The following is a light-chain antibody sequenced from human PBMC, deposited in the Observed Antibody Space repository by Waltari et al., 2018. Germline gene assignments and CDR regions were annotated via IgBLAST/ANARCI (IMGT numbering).Light chain of an antibody. CDR2: EVT. CDR3: CSFVGSRTSLYV. V-gene: IGLV2-23*02. J-gene: IGLJ1*01. CDR1: CSVVGSSIL. Sequence: QSALTQPASVSGSPGQSITISCTGTCSVVGSSILVSWYQHHPGKAPKLIIYEVTKRPSGVSNRFSGSKSGNTASLTISGLQAEDETDYYCCSFVGSRTSLYVFGTGTKVSIL.